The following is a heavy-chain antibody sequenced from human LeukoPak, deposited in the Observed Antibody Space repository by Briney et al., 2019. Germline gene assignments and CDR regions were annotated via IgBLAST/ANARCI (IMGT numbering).Heavy chain of an antibody. Sequence: PSEALSLTCSVSGDSMSSYYWIWIRQPPGKGLEWIGHIYYSGTTNYNPSLKSRIAVSVDTSKSQFSLKLSSLTAADTAVYYCARGREYHDSTGYRYWGQGTLVTVSS. D-gene: IGHD3-22*01. CDR1: GDSMSSYY. V-gene: IGHV4-59*01. CDR2: IYYSGTT. J-gene: IGHJ4*02. CDR3: ARGREYHDSTGYRY.